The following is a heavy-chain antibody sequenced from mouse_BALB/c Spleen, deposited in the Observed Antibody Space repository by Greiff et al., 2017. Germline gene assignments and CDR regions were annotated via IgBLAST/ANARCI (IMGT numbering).Heavy chain of an antibody. J-gene: IGHJ4*01. CDR2: ISSGSSTI. Sequence: DVKLVESGGGLVQPGGSRKLSCAASGFTFSSFGMHWVRQAPEKGLEWVAYISSGSSTIYYADTVKGRFTISRDNPKNTLFLQMTSLRSEDTAMYYCARSYGVYYAMDYWGQGTSVTVSS. CDR1: GFTFSSFG. D-gene: IGHD1-2*01. CDR3: ARSYGVYYAMDY. V-gene: IGHV5-17*02.